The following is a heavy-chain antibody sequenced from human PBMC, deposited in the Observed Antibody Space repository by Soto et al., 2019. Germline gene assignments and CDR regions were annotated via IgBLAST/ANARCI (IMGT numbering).Heavy chain of an antibody. Sequence: QVQLVQSGAEVKKPGASVKVSCKASGYTFTGYYMHWVRQAPGQGLEWMGWINPNSGGTNYAQKFQGWITMTRETSISTAYMELSRLRSDDTAVYYCARGTAGYYPHWFDPWGQGTLVTVSS. D-gene: IGHD3-22*01. CDR3: ARGTAGYYPHWFDP. CDR1: GYTFTGYY. J-gene: IGHJ5*02. V-gene: IGHV1-2*04. CDR2: INPNSGGT.